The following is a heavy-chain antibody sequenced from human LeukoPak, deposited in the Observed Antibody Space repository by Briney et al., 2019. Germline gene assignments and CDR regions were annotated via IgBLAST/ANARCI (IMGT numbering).Heavy chain of an antibody. D-gene: IGHD3-3*01. CDR1: GYTLTELS. CDR3: ARSAIGASYYFDY. V-gene: IGHV1-24*01. J-gene: IGHJ4*02. CDR2: FDPEDGET. Sequence: ASVKVSCKVSGYTLTELSMHWVRQAPGKGLEWMGGFDPEDGETIYAQKFQGRDTITTDESTSTAYMELSSLRSEDTAVYYCARSAIGASYYFDYWGQGTLVTVSS.